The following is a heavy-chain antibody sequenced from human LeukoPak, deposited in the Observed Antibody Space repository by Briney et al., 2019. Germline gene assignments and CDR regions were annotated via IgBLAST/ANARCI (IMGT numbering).Heavy chain of an antibody. V-gene: IGHV3-23*01. Sequence: GGSLRLSCTASGFAFSTYAMSWVRQAPGKGLEWVSAISGNGVKTYYTDSVKGRFTFFRDNSKNTLYLQMNSLRADDTAVYYCATHNNYKMDVWGQGTTFTVSS. D-gene: IGHD1-1*01. CDR1: GFAFSTYA. CDR2: ISGNGVKT. CDR3: ATHNNYKMDV. J-gene: IGHJ6*02.